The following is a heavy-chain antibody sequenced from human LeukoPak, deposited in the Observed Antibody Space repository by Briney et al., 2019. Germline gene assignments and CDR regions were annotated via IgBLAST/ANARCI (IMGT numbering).Heavy chain of an antibody. CDR3: ARVVVPAAIPGSPYNWFDP. V-gene: IGHV4-39*07. Sequence: SETLSLTCTVSGGSISSSSYYWGWIRQPPGKGLEWIGSIYYSGSTYYNPPLKSRVTISVDTSKNQFSLKLSSVTAADTAVYYCARVVVPAAIPGSPYNWFDPWGQGTLVTVSS. CDR2: IYYSGST. D-gene: IGHD2-2*02. CDR1: GGSISSSSYY. J-gene: IGHJ5*02.